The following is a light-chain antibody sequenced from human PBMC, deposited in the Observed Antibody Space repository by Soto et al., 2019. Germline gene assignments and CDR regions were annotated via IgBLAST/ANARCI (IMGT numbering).Light chain of an antibody. V-gene: IGKV3-15*01. J-gene: IGKJ2*01. CDR2: GAS. CDR3: QQYHYWPPYT. CDR1: QSVSSN. Sequence: ELVMTQSPGTLSVSPGERATLSCRANQSVSSNLAWFQQKPGQAPRLLIYGASTRTTAIPARFSGSGSGTEFTLTISNLQSEDFAVYFCQQYHYWPPYTFGQGTKLEIK.